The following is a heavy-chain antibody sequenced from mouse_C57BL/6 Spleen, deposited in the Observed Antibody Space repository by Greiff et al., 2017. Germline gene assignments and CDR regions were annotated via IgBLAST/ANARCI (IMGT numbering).Heavy chain of an antibody. J-gene: IGHJ4*01. CDR3: ARNHYDYDNAMDY. D-gene: IGHD2-4*01. V-gene: IGHV2-2*01. CDR2: IWSGGST. Sequence: QVHVKQSGPGLVQPSQSLSITCTVSGFSLTSYGVHWVRQSPGKGLEWLGVIWSGGSTDYNAAFISRLSISKDNSKSQVFFKMNSLQADDTAIYYCARNHYDYDNAMDYWGQGTSVTVSS. CDR1: GFSLTSYG.